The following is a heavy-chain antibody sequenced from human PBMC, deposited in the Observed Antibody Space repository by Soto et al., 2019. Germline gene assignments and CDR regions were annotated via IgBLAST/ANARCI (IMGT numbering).Heavy chain of an antibody. Sequence: EVQLVESGGGLGQAWGSLRLSCAGSGFTFSSYAMHWVRQAPGKGLEYVSAITNNGRSTYYADSVKGRFTISRDNFKNTLYLQMGSLRPDDMAVYYCASAHNDGYYDYWGQGTLVTVSS. J-gene: IGHJ4*02. CDR2: ITNNGRST. CDR1: GFTFSSYA. CDR3: ASAHNDGYYDY. V-gene: IGHV3-64*07. D-gene: IGHD1-1*01.